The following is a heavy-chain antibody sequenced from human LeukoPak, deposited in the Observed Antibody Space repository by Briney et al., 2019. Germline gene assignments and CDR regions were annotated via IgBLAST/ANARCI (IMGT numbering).Heavy chain of an antibody. Sequence: SETLSLTCTVSGGSISSYYWSWIRQPPGKGLEWIGYIYYSGSTNYNPSLKSRVTISVDTSKNQFSLELSSVTAADTAVYYCARVFRYCSSTGCYRAFDIWGQGTMVTVSS. CDR2: IYYSGST. J-gene: IGHJ3*02. CDR3: ARVFRYCSSTGCYRAFDI. CDR1: GGSISSYY. V-gene: IGHV4-59*01. D-gene: IGHD2-2*01.